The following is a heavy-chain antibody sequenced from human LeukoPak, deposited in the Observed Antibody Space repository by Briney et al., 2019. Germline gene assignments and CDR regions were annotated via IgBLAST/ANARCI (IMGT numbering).Heavy chain of an antibody. CDR2: IYSGGST. D-gene: IGHD2-21*01. Sequence: GGSLRLSCAASGFTFSNYGMHWVRQAPGKGLEWVSVIYSGGSTYYAESVKGRFTISRDNSKNTLNLQMNSLRAEDAAVYYCARGYSSDNWGQGTLVTVSS. V-gene: IGHV3-66*01. CDR1: GFTFSNYG. J-gene: IGHJ4*02. CDR3: ARGYSSDN.